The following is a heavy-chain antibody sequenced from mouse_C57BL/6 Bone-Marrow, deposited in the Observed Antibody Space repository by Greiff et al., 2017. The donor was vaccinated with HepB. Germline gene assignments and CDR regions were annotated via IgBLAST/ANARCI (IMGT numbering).Heavy chain of an antibody. CDR3: TFYGSSFDY. Sequence: EVQLQQSGAELVRPGASVKLSCTASGFNIKDDYMHWVKQRPEQGLEWIGWIDPENGDTEYASKFQGKATITADTPSNPAYLQLSSLTSEDTAVYYCTFYGSSFDYWGPGTTLTVSS. CDR1: GFNIKDDY. V-gene: IGHV14-4*01. J-gene: IGHJ2*01. D-gene: IGHD1-1*01. CDR2: IDPENGDT.